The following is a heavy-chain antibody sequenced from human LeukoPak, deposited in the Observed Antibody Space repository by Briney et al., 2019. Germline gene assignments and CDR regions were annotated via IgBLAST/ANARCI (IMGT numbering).Heavy chain of an antibody. CDR1: GGSISSYY. D-gene: IGHD5-24*01. CDR2: IYYSGST. CDR3: ARLHGDYYYYGMDV. J-gene: IGHJ6*02. V-gene: IGHV4-59*08. Sequence: SETLSLTCTVSGGSISSYYWSWIRQPPGQGLEWIGYIYYSGSTNYNPSLKSRVTISVDTSKNQFSLKLSSVTAADTAVYYSARLHGDYYYYGMDVWGQGTTVTVSS.